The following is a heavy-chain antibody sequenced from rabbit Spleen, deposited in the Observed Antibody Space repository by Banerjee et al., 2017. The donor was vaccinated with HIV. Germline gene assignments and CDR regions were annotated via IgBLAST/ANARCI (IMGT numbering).Heavy chain of an antibody. J-gene: IGHJ4*01. D-gene: IGHD4-2*01. V-gene: IGHV1S45*01. Sequence: QQQLVESGGGLVKPGGTLTLTCTASGFSFSSDYDMCWVRQAPGKGLEWIGCIYTGNGKTYYAGWAKGRFTISKASSTTVTLQMTSLTAADTATYFCARDAGSYPYIDVYFNLWGQGTLVT. CDR1: GFSFSSDYD. CDR2: IYTGNGKT. CDR3: ARDAGSYPYIDVYFNL.